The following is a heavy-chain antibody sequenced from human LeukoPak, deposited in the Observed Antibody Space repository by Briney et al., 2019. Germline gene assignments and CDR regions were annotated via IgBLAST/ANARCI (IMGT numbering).Heavy chain of an antibody. Sequence: GGSLRLSCEGSGFPFGSYVMSWVRQAPGKGGGFNHNSNHNSEMIFYPDFVKARFTITRDNPKKSLYLQMNALRYEDTAIYYCARDHDCDFDLWGQGPLVTVSS. CDR1: GFPFGSYV. V-gene: IGHV3-48*02. CDR2: SNHNSEMI. J-gene: IGHJ4*02. D-gene: IGHD2-21*02. CDR3: ARDHDCDFDL.